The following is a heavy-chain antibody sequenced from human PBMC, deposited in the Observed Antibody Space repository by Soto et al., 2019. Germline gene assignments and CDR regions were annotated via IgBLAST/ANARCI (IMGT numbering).Heavy chain of an antibody. J-gene: IGHJ4*02. CDR3: ARYSRSSLADQGDLGLFDY. CDR1: GYTFTSYG. CDR2: ISAYNGNT. Sequence: QVQLVQSGAEVKKPGASVKVSCKASGYTFTSYGISWVRQAPGQGLEWMGWISAYNGNTNYAQKLQRRVTMTTDTSTSTAYMELRSLGSDDTAVYYCARYSRSSLADQGDLGLFDYWGQGTLVTVSS. V-gene: IGHV1-18*04. D-gene: IGHD6-6*01.